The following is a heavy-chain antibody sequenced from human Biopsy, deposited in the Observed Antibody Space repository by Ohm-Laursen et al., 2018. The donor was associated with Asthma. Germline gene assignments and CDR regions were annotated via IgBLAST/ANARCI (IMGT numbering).Heavy chain of an antibody. J-gene: IGHJ4*02. V-gene: IGHV3-53*01. CDR1: GFTFGDYW. Sequence: SLRLSCSASGFTFGDYWMFWVRQAPGKGLEWASVIYSGGTSHTADSVRGRFTISRDYSKNTLYLQMHSLRAEDTAVYYCARGDSSNWSHYYFDYWGQGTLVTVSS. D-gene: IGHD3-22*01. CDR2: IYSGGTS. CDR3: ARGDSSNWSHYYFDY.